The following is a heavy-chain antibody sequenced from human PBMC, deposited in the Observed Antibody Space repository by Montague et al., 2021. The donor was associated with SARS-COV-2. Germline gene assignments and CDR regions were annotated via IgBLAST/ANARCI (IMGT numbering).Heavy chain of an antibody. V-gene: IGHV4-34*01. Sequence: SETLSLTCAVHGGSFSGYSWIWIRQPPGKGLEWIGEVKHSGDTKYNTSLKSRVAISIDTSKNQFSLKLSSVTAPDTAVYYCARVGDGVEPSHIVGLGPFYYDYYFDVWGKGTAVIVSS. CDR3: ARVGDGVEPSHIVGLGPFYYDYYFDV. CDR1: GGSFSGYS. D-gene: IGHD3-22*01. J-gene: IGHJ6*03. CDR2: VKHSGDT.